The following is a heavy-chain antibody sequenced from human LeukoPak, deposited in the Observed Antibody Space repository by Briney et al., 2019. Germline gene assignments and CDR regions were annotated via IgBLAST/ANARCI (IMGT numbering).Heavy chain of an antibody. CDR2: ISSSGSTI. D-gene: IGHD6-19*01. J-gene: IGHJ4*02. Sequence: PGGSLRLSCAASGFIFSYYYMSWIRQAPGKGLEWVSYISSSGSTIYYADSVKGRFTISRDNAKNSLHLQMNSLRVEDTAGYYCAGEAEAGTDYWGQGTLVTVSS. CDR1: GFIFSYYY. V-gene: IGHV3-11*04. CDR3: AGEAEAGTDY.